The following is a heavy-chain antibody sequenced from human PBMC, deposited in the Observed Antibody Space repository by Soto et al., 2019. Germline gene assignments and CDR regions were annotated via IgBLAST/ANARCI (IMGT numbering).Heavy chain of an antibody. CDR3: AVPGRGDFDY. CDR1: GASIGTNNW. CDR2: VYHSGTT. D-gene: IGHD5-12*01. Sequence: SETLSLTCAVSGASIGTNNWWSWVRQPPGKGLEWIGEVYHSGTTNCNPSLKSRVTISIDKSKNQFSLTLTSMTAADTALYYCAVPGRGDFDYWSQGTLVTSPQ. V-gene: IGHV4-4*02. J-gene: IGHJ4*02.